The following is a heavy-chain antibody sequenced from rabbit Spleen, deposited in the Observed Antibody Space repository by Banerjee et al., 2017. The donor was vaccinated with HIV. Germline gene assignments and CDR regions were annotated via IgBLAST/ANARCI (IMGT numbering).Heavy chain of an antibody. J-gene: IGHJ6*01. CDR3: ARDTATSFSSYGMDL. CDR1: GLDFSSSYW. CDR2: IYAGSSGFT. D-gene: IGHD1-1*01. V-gene: IGHV1S45*01. Sequence: QEQLVESGGGLVQPGGSLKLSCKASGLDFSSSYWICWVRQAPGKGLEWIACIYAGSSGFTYFANWAKGRFTISKTSSTTVTLKMTSLTAADTATYFCARDTATSFSSYGMDLWGPGTLVTVS.